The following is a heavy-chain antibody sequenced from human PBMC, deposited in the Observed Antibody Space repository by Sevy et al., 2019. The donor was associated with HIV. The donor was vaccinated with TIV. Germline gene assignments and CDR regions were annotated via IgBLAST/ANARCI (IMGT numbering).Heavy chain of an antibody. CDR2: ISAYNGNT. CDR1: GYTFTSYG. CDR3: ARAEKKKVVVLVVATDY. V-gene: IGHV1-18*04. D-gene: IGHD2-15*01. Sequence: ASVKVSCKASGYTFTSYGISWVRQAPGQGLEWMGWISAYNGNTNYAQKLQGRVTMTTDTSTSTAYMELRSLRSDDTGVYDWARAEKKKVVVLVVATDYWGQGTLVTVSS. J-gene: IGHJ4*02.